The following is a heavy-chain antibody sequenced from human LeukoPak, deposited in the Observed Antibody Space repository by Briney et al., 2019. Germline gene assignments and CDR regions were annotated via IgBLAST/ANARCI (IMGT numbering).Heavy chain of an antibody. Sequence: SETLSLTCTVSGGSIRSSYYYWGWIRQPPGKGLEWIGSIYYSGSTYYNPSLKSRVTISVDTSKNQFSLKLSSVTAADTAVYYCARHVRAVAGIDYWGQGTLVTVSS. D-gene: IGHD6-19*01. V-gene: IGHV4-39*01. J-gene: IGHJ4*02. CDR2: IYYSGST. CDR3: ARHVRAVAGIDY. CDR1: GGSIRSSYYY.